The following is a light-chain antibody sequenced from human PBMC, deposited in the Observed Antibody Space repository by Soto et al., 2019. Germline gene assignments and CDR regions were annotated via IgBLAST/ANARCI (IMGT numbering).Light chain of an antibody. CDR2: EVS. J-gene: IGLJ1*01. CDR1: SSDVGGYNY. Sequence: QSVLTQPASVSGSPGQSITISCTGTSSDVGGYNYVSWYQQHPGKAPKLIIYEVSNRPTGVSNRCSGSKSGHTASLPISGLQSEDEADYFCTSYTSSSTLDVFGTGTKVTVL. CDR3: TSYTSSSTLDV. V-gene: IGLV2-14*01.